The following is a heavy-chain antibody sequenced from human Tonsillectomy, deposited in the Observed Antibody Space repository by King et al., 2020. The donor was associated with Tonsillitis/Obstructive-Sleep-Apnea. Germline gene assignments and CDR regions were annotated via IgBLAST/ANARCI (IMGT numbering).Heavy chain of an antibody. CDR1: GFTFSSHG. V-gene: IGHV3-30*18. CDR2: ISDDGSNK. Sequence: VQLVQSGGGVVQPGRSLRLSCAASGFTFSSHGMHRVRQAPGKGLEWVAFISDDGSNKYYADSVKGRFTISRDNSKKTLYLQMNSLRTEDTAVYYCAKAGGYTYGPLDYWGQGTLVTVSS. J-gene: IGHJ4*02. D-gene: IGHD5-18*01. CDR3: AKAGGYTYGPLDY.